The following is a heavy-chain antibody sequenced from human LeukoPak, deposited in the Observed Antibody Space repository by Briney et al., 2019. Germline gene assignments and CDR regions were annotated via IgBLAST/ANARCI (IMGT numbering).Heavy chain of an antibody. V-gene: IGHV3-23*01. J-gene: IGHJ4*02. CDR1: GFTFDDYA. Sequence: GGSLRLSCAASGFTFDDYAMHWVRQAPGKGLEWVSSVSESGGSTYYADSVNGRFTISRDNSKNTLYLQMNSLRAEDTAVYYCAKDQNQYIWNYVGWGQGTLVTVSS. CDR3: AKDQNQYIWNYVG. CDR2: VSESGGST. D-gene: IGHD1-7*01.